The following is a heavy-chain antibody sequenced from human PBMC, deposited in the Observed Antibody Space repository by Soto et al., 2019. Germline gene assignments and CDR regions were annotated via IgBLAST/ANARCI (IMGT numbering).Heavy chain of an antibody. V-gene: IGHV3-23*01. J-gene: IGHJ3*02. CDR1: GSTFSSYA. D-gene: IGHD6-19*01. Sequence: EVQLLESGGDLVQPGGSLRLSCAASGSTFSSYAMRWVRQAPGKGLEWYSVISGSGGSTFYAASVKGRFTISRDKSKNTLHLQMNSLRGEKTALYFYAKMSDGWYGAFHIWGQGTMVTVSS. CDR3: AKMSDGWYGAFHI. CDR2: ISGSGGST.